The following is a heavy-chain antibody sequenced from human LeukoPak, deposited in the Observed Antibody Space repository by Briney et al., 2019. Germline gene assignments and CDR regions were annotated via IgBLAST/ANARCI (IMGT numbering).Heavy chain of an antibody. J-gene: IGHJ4*02. D-gene: IGHD5-24*01. CDR3: AKGGGEMATKFDY. Sequence: GGSLRLSCAASGFTFDDYAMHWVRQAPGKGLEWVSGITLNSRSIGYPDSVKGRFTISRDNAKNSLYLQMNSLRAEDTALYYCAKGGGEMATKFDYWGQGTLVTVSS. CDR2: ITLNSRSI. V-gene: IGHV3-9*01. CDR1: GFTFDDYA.